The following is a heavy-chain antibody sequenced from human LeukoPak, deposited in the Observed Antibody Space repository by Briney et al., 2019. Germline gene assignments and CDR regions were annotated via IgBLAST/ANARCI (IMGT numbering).Heavy chain of an antibody. D-gene: IGHD6-19*01. V-gene: IGHV4-59*01. CDR1: GGSITSYY. CDR2: IYYSGST. Sequence: SETLSLTCTVSGGSITSYYWSWLRQPPGKGLEWIGYIYYSGSTNYNPSLKSRVTISVDTSKNQFSLRLSSVTAADTAVYYCARFGVAVDYWGQGTLVTVSS. J-gene: IGHJ4*02. CDR3: ARFGVAVDY.